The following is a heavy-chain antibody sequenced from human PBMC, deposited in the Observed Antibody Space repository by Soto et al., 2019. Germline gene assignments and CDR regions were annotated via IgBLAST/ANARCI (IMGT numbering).Heavy chain of an antibody. V-gene: IGHV1-69*12. D-gene: IGHD5-12*01. J-gene: IGHJ4*02. CDR1: GGTFSSYA. CDR2: IIPIFGTA. CDR3: ASLLRGYSGTGDY. Sequence: QFQLVQSGAEVKKHGSSVKVSCKASGGTFSSYAISWVRQAPGQGLEWMGGIIPIFGTAKYAQKFQGRVTITADESTSTAYMELSSLRSEDTAVYYCASLLRGYSGTGDYWGQGTLVTVSS.